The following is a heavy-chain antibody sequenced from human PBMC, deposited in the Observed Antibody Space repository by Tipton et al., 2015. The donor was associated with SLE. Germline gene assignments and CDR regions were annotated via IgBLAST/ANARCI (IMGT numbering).Heavy chain of an antibody. CDR1: GGSISSSSYY. CDR2: IYYSGST. CDR3: AKGMVRGVILSY. D-gene: IGHD3-10*01. J-gene: IGHJ4*02. Sequence: TLSLTCTVSGGSISSSSYYWGWIRQPPGKGLEWIGTIYYSGSTYYNPSPKSRVTISVDTSKNHFSLKLSSVTAADTAVYYCAKGMVRGVILSYWGQGTLVTVSS. V-gene: IGHV4-39*02.